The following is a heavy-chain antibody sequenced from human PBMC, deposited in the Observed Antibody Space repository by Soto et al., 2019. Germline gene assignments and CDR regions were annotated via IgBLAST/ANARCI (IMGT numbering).Heavy chain of an antibody. CDR3: ARDSYGGNSASGH. Sequence: PGGSLRLSCAASGFTFSTYAMTWVRQAPGKGLEWVSVMTGGGTTYYADSVKGRFTVSRDNSKNTLYLQMNSLRAGDTAIYYCARDSYGGNSASGHWGQGTLVTVSS. CDR2: MTGGGTT. CDR1: GFTFSTYA. V-gene: IGHV3-23*01. D-gene: IGHD4-17*01. J-gene: IGHJ4*02.